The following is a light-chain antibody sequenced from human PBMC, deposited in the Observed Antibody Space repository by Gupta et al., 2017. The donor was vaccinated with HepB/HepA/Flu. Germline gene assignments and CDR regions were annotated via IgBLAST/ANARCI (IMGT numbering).Light chain of an antibody. CDR2: RND. V-gene: IGLV1-47*01. Sequence: QSVLTQPPSVSGTPGQRVTISCSGSSSNVGRSFVYWYQHFPGAAPKLLIYRNDQRPSGVPARFSGSKSGSSASLAISGLRAEDEANYYCAAWDTSRRIVAFGGGTKLTVL. J-gene: IGLJ2*01. CDR1: SSNVGRSF. CDR3: AAWDTSRRIVA.